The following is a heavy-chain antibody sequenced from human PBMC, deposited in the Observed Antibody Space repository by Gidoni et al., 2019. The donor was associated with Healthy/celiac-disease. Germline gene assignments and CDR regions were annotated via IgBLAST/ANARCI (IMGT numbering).Heavy chain of an antibody. CDR2: INPNSGGT. J-gene: IGHJ6*02. Sequence: QVQLVQSGAEVKKPGASVTVSCKASGYTFTGYYMHWVRQAPGQGLEWMGWINPNSGGTNYAQKFQGRVTMTRDTSISTAYMELSRLRSDDTAVYYCARDQRYDFWSGPIHYGMDVWGQGTTVTVSS. CDR1: GYTFTGYY. D-gene: IGHD3-3*01. V-gene: IGHV1-2*02. CDR3: ARDQRYDFWSGPIHYGMDV.